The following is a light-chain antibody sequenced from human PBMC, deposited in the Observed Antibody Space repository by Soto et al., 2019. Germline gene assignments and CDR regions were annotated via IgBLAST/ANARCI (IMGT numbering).Light chain of an antibody. Sequence: LAPRLLIYAASSRATGVPDRFSGSGSGTDFTLTISRLEPEDFAVYYCQHYVTSPLTFGGGTKVDIK. J-gene: IGKJ4*01. CDR3: QHYVTSPLT. CDR2: AAS. V-gene: IGKV3D-20*01.